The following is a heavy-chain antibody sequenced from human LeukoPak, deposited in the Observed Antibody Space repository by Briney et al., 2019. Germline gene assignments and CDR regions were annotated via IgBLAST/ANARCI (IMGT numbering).Heavy chain of an antibody. J-gene: IGHJ4*02. Sequence: PSETLSLTCTVSGGSISSGGYYWSWIRQHPGKGLEWTGYIYYSGSTYYNPSLKSRVTISVDTFKNQFSLKLSSVTAADTAVYYCARVTVYYDILTGYYKRGYYFDYWGQGTLVTVSS. D-gene: IGHD3-9*01. V-gene: IGHV4-31*03. CDR3: ARVTVYYDILTGYYKRGYYFDY. CDR1: GGSISSGGYY. CDR2: IYYSGST.